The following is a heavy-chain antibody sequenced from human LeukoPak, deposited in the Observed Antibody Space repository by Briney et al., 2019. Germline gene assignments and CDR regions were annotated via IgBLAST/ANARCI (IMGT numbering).Heavy chain of an antibody. Sequence: SETLSLTCAVYGGSFSGYYWSWIRQPPGKGLEWIGEINHSGSTNYNPSLKSRVAISVDTSKNQFSLKLSSVTAADTAVYYCARSAYYDYVWGSYRYSPGIDYWGQGTLVTVSS. V-gene: IGHV4-34*01. D-gene: IGHD3-16*02. CDR1: GGSFSGYY. CDR3: ARSAYYDYVWGSYRYSPGIDY. J-gene: IGHJ4*02. CDR2: INHSGST.